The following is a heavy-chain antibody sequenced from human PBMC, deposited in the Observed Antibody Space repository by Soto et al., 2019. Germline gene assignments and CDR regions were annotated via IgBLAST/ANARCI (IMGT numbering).Heavy chain of an antibody. CDR1: GFNFGDYY. V-gene: IGHV3-11*06. J-gene: IGHJ4*02. CDR2: ISGSSTYT. CDR3: ATSSGWDY. Sequence: QVQLVECGGGLVKPGGSLRLSCAASGFNFGDYYMSWIRQAPGKGLEWISYISGSSTYTDYADSVKGRFTISRDNAKNSLYLHMKSLRAEDTAVYYCATSSGWDYWGQGTLVTVSS. D-gene: IGHD6-19*01.